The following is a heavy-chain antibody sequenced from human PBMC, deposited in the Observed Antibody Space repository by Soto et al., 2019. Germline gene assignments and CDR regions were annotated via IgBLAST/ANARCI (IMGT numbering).Heavy chain of an antibody. CDR3: VRGASLNFDY. J-gene: IGHJ4*02. CDR2: ISSSSSYI. D-gene: IGHD1-26*01. V-gene: IGHV3-21*04. Sequence: GGSLRLSCAASGFTFSSYNMNWVRQAPGKGLEWVSSISSSSSYIYYADSVKGRFTISRDNAKNSLYLQMNSLRAEDTAFYYCVRGASLNFDYWGQGTLVTVSS. CDR1: GFTFSSYN.